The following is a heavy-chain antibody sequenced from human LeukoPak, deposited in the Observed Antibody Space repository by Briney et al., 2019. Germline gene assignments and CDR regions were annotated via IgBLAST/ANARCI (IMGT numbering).Heavy chain of an antibody. J-gene: IGHJ4*02. CDR1: GFTFSDYY. CDR3: ARDHSEPGVFFDS. V-gene: IGHV3-11*05. D-gene: IGHD1-14*01. CDR2: IGRGGTHT. Sequence: GGSLRLSYAASGFTFSDYYMSWIRQAPGKGLEWVSYIGRGGTHTNYADSVKGRFTISRDNAKNALYLQMNSLRAEDTAVYYCARDHSEPGVFFDSWGQGTLVTVSS.